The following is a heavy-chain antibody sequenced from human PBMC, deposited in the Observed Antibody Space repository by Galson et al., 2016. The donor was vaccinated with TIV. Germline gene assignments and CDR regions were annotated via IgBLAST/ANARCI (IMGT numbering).Heavy chain of an antibody. CDR3: ARRYSGSKNGFDM. V-gene: IGHV1-69*02. Sequence: SVKVSCKVSGGIFSSYSVSWVRQAPGQGLEWMGRIIPMVGMTNYAQKFQGKITITADRSTTTAYLELSSLRSEDTAVYYCARRYSGSKNGFDMWGQGTMVTVSS. J-gene: IGHJ3*02. CDR1: GGIFSSYS. D-gene: IGHD1-26*01. CDR2: IIPMVGMT.